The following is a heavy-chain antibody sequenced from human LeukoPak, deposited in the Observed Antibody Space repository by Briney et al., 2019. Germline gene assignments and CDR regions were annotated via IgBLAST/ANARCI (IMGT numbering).Heavy chain of an antibody. CDR1: GYSISSGYY. Sequence: SETLSLTCTVSGYSISSGYYWGWIRQPPGKGLEWIGEINHSGSTNYNPSLKSRVTISVDTSKNQFSLKLSSVTAADTAVYYCARRDEIGSRYDDYWGQGTLVTVSS. J-gene: IGHJ4*02. CDR3: ARRDEIGSRYDDY. D-gene: IGHD6-25*01. V-gene: IGHV4-38-2*02. CDR2: INHSGST.